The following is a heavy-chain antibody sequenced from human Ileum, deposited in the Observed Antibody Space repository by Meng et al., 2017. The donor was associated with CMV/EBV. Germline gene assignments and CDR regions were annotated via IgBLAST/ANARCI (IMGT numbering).Heavy chain of an antibody. D-gene: IGHD1-26*01. CDR1: GYTFTGYY. CDR2: INPNSGGT. CDR3: ARGIRVGDTGWHFDY. V-gene: IGHV1-2*02. Sequence: QVQLVQSGPEVKKPGASVSVSXKASGYTFTGYYIHWVRQAPGQGLEWMGYINPNSGGTNFAQNFQGRVTMIRDRSISTAYMELSRLRSDDTAVYFCARGIRVGDTGWHFDYWTQGTLVTVSS. J-gene: IGHJ4*02.